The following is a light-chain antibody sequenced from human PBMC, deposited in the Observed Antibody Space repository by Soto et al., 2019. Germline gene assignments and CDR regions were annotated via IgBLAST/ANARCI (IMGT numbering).Light chain of an antibody. J-gene: IGKJ4*01. Sequence: EIVLTQSPATLSLSPGERATLSCRASQSVSSHLAWYQQKPGQAPRLLIFDASNRATGIPARFSGSGSGTDFTLTISSLEPEDLANYYCQQRSNRPLTFGGGTKVEIK. CDR1: QSVSSH. CDR3: QQRSNRPLT. V-gene: IGKV3-11*01. CDR2: DAS.